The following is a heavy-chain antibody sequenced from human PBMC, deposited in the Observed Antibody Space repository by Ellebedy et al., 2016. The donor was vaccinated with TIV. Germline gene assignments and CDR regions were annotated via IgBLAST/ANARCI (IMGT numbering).Heavy chain of an antibody. V-gene: IGHV4-39*07. J-gene: IGHJ4*02. Sequence: MPSETLSLTCTVSGGSISSSSYYWGWIRQPPGKGLEWIGEFNLGGTTNYNPSLKSRVTISVDTSKNQFSLKLNSVTAADTAVYYCAKWTVGYCSSASCYTGDYWGQGTLVTVSS. CDR3: AKWTVGYCSSASCYTGDY. D-gene: IGHD2-2*02. CDR2: FNLGGTT. CDR1: GGSISSSSYY.